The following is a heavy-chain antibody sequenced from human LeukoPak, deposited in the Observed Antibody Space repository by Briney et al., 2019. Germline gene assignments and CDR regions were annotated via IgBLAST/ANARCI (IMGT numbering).Heavy chain of an antibody. J-gene: IGHJ4*02. CDR3: ARGGSSDYYYLDY. Sequence: GGSLRLSCAASGFTFSNNAMTWVRLAPGKGLEWVSCISGSGVSTYYADSVKGRFAISRDNSKNTLNLQMHSLRAEDTAVYYCARGGSSDYYYLDYWGQGTPVTVSS. V-gene: IGHV3-23*01. D-gene: IGHD3-22*01. CDR2: ISGSGVST. CDR1: GFTFSNNA.